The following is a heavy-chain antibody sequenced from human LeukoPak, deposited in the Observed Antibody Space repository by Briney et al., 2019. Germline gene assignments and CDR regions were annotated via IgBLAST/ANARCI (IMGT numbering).Heavy chain of an antibody. CDR1: GGTFSSYA. J-gene: IGHJ5*02. CDR2: IIPIFGTA. D-gene: IGHD2-2*01. V-gene: IGHV1-69*05. Sequence: ASVKVSCKASGGTFSSYAISWVRQAPGQGLEWMGGIIPIFGTANYAQKFQGRVTFTTDESTSTAYMELSSLRSEDTAVYYCARDKYAGVNCFAPWGQGTLVTVSS. CDR3: ARDKYAGVNCFAP.